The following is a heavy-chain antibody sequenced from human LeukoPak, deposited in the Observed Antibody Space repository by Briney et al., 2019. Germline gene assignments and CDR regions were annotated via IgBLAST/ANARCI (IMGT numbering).Heavy chain of an antibody. Sequence: GGSLRLSCAASGFTFSSYAMRWVRQAPGKGLEWVSSISGSGVSTYYAHSVKGRFTISRDHSKNTLYLQMNSLRAEDTAVYYCALRNIAVAHGFDPWGQGTLVTVSS. CDR3: ALRNIAVAHGFDP. V-gene: IGHV3-23*01. CDR2: ISGSGVST. CDR1: GFTFSSYA. J-gene: IGHJ5*02. D-gene: IGHD6-19*01.